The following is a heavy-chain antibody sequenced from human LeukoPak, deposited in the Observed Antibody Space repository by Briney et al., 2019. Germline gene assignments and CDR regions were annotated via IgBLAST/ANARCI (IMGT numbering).Heavy chain of an antibody. J-gene: IGHJ2*01. CDR1: GFTVSTNY. D-gene: IGHD4-17*01. V-gene: IGHV3-66*01. Sequence: GGSLRLSCAASGFTVSTNYMSWVRQAPGKGLDWVSVLYSGGSTYYADSVKGRFTISRDSSKNTLYLQMNSLRAEDTAVYYCARDRYGDYVFYLDLWGRGTLVSVSS. CDR2: LYSGGST. CDR3: ARDRYGDYVFYLDL.